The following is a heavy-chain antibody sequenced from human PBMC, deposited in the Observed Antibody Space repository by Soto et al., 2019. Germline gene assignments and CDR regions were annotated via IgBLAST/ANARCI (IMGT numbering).Heavy chain of an antibody. CDR1: GVTFSTYA. V-gene: IGHV3-23*01. D-gene: IGHD3-10*01. J-gene: IGHJ4*02. CDR2: LTGSGGTT. Sequence: DVQLLESGGGLVQPGGSLRLSCIASGVTFSTYAMSWVRQAPGKGLEWVSGLTGSGGTTFYADSVKGRFTISRDNPNNTLYLEMNSLRAENTAVYYCAKQRADFGSGSDTYYSDYWGQGTLVTVSS. CDR3: AKQRADFGSGSDTYYSDY.